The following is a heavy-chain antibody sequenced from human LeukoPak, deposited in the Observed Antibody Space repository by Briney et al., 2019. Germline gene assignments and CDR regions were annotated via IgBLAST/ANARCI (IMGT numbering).Heavy chain of an antibody. V-gene: IGHV4-59*01. CDR2: IYYSGSN. Sequence: KPSETLSLTCALDGGSFSGYYWSWVRQPPGKGREWIGYIYYSGSNNYNPCLQSRVTISVDTSKNQFSLKLSSVTAADTAVYYCARVSYGDYGYYYYYMDVWGKGTTVTVSS. D-gene: IGHD4-17*01. J-gene: IGHJ6*03. CDR3: ARVSYGDYGYYYYYMDV. CDR1: GGSFSGYY.